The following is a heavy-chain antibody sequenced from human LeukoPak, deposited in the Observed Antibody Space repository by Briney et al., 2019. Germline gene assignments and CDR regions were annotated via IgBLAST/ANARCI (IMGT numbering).Heavy chain of an antibody. Sequence: GASVKVSCKVSGSTLTEFSIHRVRQAPGKGLEWMGGFVPEDDETIYAQSFQGRVTMTEDTSTDTAYMELSSLRSEDTAMYYCATIAPGDLFDSWGQGTLVTVSS. V-gene: IGHV1-24*01. CDR2: FVPEDDET. D-gene: IGHD7-27*01. J-gene: IGHJ4*02. CDR3: ATIAPGDLFDS. CDR1: GSTLTEFS.